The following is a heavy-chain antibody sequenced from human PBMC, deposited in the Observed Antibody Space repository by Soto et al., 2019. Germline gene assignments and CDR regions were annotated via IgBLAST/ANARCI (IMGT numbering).Heavy chain of an antibody. D-gene: IGHD2-15*01. J-gene: IGHJ4*02. CDR1: GYTFIDYS. CDR3: AREGSCSGGSCYWDY. CDR2: ISPYNGNT. Sequence: QVRLVQSGAEVKKPGASVKVSCKASGYTFIDYSISWVRQAPGQGLEWVGWISPYNGNTKYIQNLQGRVTVTTDTSTSTAYMELRGLRSDDSAMYYCAREGSCSGGSCYWDYWGQGTLVSVSS. V-gene: IGHV1-18*01.